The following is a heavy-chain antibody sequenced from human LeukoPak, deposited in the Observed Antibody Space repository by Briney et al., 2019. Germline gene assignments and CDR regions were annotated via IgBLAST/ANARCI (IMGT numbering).Heavy chain of an antibody. CDR2: ISSSGSTI. Sequence: PGGSLRLSCAASGFTFSDYYMSWIRQAPGKGLEWVSYISSSGSTIYYADSVKGRFTISRDSSKNTLYLQMDSLSAEDTAVYYCARGKNSAGNVNDVWGQGTLVTVSS. J-gene: IGHJ4*02. D-gene: IGHD4-23*01. CDR3: ARGKNSAGNVNDV. CDR1: GFTFSDYY. V-gene: IGHV3-11*01.